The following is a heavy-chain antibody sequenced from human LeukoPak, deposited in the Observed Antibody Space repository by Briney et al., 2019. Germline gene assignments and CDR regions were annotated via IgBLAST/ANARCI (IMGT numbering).Heavy chain of an antibody. CDR3: ARDSTSNYPDY. Sequence: GGSLRLSCAASGFTFDDYGMNWVRHAPGKGLEWVAGINWNGGTTGYADSVKGRFTISRDNAKNSLYLQMNSLRAEDTAVYYCARDSTSNYPDYWGQGTLVTVSS. CDR2: INWNGGTT. V-gene: IGHV3-20*04. J-gene: IGHJ4*02. CDR1: GFTFDDYG. D-gene: IGHD2-2*01.